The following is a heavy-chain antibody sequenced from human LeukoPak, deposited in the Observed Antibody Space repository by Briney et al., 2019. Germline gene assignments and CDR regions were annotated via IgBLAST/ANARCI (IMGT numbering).Heavy chain of an antibody. CDR3: ARASWVSNDDTVW. J-gene: IGHJ4*02. D-gene: IGHD1-1*01. CDR1: GFSFRNYV. CDR2: LRGNDET. Sequence: GGSLRLSCAACGFSFRNYVMSWVRQAPGGGPECDSSLRGNDETFYADSLKGRITLSRDDSRHTVYLHLNDLRVEDTAVYFCARASWVSNDDTVWWGQGTQVTVSS. V-gene: IGHV3-23*01.